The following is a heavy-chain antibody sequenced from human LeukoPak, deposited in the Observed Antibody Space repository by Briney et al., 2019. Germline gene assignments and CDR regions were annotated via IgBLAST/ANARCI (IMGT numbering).Heavy chain of an antibody. Sequence: SETLSLTCTVSGGSISSYYWSWIRQPPGKGLEWVGYIYYSGSNNYNPSLKSRVTISVDTSKNQFSLKLSSVTAADTAVYYCASGYDRYYFDYWGQGTLVTVSS. J-gene: IGHJ4*02. CDR1: GGSISSYY. V-gene: IGHV4-59*08. CDR3: ASGYDRYYFDY. D-gene: IGHD5-12*01. CDR2: IYYSGSN.